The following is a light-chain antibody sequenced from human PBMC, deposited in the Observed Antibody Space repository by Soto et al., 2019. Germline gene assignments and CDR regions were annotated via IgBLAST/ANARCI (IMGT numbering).Light chain of an antibody. CDR1: QSVDSNY. CDR3: HQYGSSQAP. J-gene: IGKJ1*01. Sequence: EIVLTQSPGTLSLSPGERATLSCRASQSVDSNYLAWYQQKFGQAPKLLIYGASNRATGIPDRFSGSGSGTDSTLTIRRLEPEDFAVYYCHQYGSSQAPFGRGTKVDIK. CDR2: GAS. V-gene: IGKV3-20*01.